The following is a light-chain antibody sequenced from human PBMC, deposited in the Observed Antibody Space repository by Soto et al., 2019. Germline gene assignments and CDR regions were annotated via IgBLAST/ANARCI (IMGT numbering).Light chain of an antibody. CDR1: SSDVGGSNF. CDR3: VSYTASTTYV. J-gene: IGLJ1*01. V-gene: IGLV2-14*03. CDR2: DVA. Sequence: QYVLTQPASVSDSPGQSITISCTGTSSDVGGSNFVSWYQQHPGKPPKLIIYDVANRPSGVSNRFSGSKSGSTASLIISRLQTEDEADYYCVSYTASTTYVVGTGTKLTVL.